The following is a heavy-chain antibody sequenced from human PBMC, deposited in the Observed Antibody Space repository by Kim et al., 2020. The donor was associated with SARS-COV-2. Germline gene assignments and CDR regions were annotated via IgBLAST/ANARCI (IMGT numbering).Heavy chain of an antibody. V-gene: IGHV5-51*01. J-gene: IGHJ4*02. CDR1: GYSFTSYW. CDR3: ARATNIPILTGYNYFDY. CDR2: IYPGDSDT. Sequence: GESLKISCKGSGYSFTSYWIGWVRQMPGKGLEWMGIIYPGDSDTRYSPSFQGQVTISADKSISTAYLQWSSLKASDTAMYYCARATNIPILTGYNYFDYWGQGTLVTVSS. D-gene: IGHD3-9*01.